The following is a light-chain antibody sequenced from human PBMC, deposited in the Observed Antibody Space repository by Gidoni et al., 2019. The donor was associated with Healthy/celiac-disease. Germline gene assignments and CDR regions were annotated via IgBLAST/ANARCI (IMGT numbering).Light chain of an antibody. V-gene: IGKV3-20*01. Sequence: EIVLTQSPGPLSLSPGERATLSCRASQSVSSSYLAWYQQKPGQAPRLLIYGASSSATDFTLTISRLEPEDFAVYYCQQYGSSPYTFGQGTKLEIK. J-gene: IGKJ2*01. CDR1: QSVSSSY. CDR2: GAS. CDR3: QQYGSSPYT.